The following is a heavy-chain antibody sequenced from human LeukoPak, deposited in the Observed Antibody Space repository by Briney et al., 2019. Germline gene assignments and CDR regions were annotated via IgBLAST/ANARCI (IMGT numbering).Heavy chain of an antibody. J-gene: IGHJ4*02. D-gene: IGHD6-13*01. CDR1: GFNFDAYA. Sequence: GGSLRLSCAASGFNFDAYAMHWVRQAPGKGLQWISLISADGGSTYYADSVKGRFTISRDNSKNSLYLQMNRLTTEDTAFYYCAKDKAGTIVWYGRWAIGLFDYWGQGTLLTVSS. CDR2: ISADGGST. CDR3: AKDKAGTIVWYGRWAIGLFDY. V-gene: IGHV3-43*02.